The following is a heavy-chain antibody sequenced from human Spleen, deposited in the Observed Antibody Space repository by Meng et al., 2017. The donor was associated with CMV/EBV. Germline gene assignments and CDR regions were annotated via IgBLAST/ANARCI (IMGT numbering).Heavy chain of an antibody. CDR3: ARDSAAARQFYYYGMDV. V-gene: IGHV3-21*01. CDR2: ISSSSSYI. D-gene: IGHD6-6*01. Sequence: GGSLRLSCAASGFTFSSYSMNWVRQAPGKGLEWVSSISSSSSYIYYADSVKGRFTISRDNAKNSLYLQMNSLRAEDTAVYYCARDSAAARQFYYYGMDVWGQGTTVTVSS. J-gene: IGHJ6*02. CDR1: GFTFSSYS.